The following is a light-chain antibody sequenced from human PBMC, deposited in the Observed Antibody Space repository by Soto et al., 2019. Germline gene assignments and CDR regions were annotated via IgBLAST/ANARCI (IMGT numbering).Light chain of an antibody. Sequence: QSALTQPPSASGSPGQSVTISCTGTSSDIGVYDFGSWYQQHPGKAPKVIIYQVNKRPSGVPDRFSGSKSGNTASLTVSGLRPEDEADYFCSSFAGSYSPYVFGTGTKLTGL. CDR3: SSFAGSYSPYV. CDR1: SSDIGVYDF. J-gene: IGLJ1*01. V-gene: IGLV2-8*01. CDR2: QVN.